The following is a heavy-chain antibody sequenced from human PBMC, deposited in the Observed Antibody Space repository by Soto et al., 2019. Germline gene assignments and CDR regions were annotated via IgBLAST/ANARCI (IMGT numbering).Heavy chain of an antibody. CDR3: AKELPPRYYGGCAPFDY. CDR2: ISGSGGST. V-gene: IGHV3-23*01. D-gene: IGHD3-10*01. Sequence: EVQLLESGGGLVQPGGSLRLSCAASGFTFSSYAMSWVRQAPGKGLEWVSAISGSGGSTYYADSVKGRFTISRDNSKNPLYLQMNSLGAEDTAVYYCAKELPPRYYGGCAPFDYWGQGTLVTVCS. J-gene: IGHJ4*02. CDR1: GFTFSSYA.